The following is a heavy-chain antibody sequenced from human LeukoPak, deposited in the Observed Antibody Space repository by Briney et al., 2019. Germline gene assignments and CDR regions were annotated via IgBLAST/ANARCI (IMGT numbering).Heavy chain of an antibody. Sequence: GGSLRLSCAASGFTFSTYWMHWVRQSPGKGLVWVSRINMDGTTISYAGSVEGRFTISRDSAKNTMYLQMNSLRAEDTAVYYCARESDGLGYHYMDVWGKGTTVTVSS. CDR1: GFTFSTYW. CDR3: ARESDGLGYHYMDV. D-gene: IGHD2-21*02. J-gene: IGHJ6*03. CDR2: INMDGTTI. V-gene: IGHV3-74*01.